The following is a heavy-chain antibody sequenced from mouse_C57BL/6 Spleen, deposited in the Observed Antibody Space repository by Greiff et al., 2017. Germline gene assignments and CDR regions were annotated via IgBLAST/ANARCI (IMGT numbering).Heavy chain of an antibody. V-gene: IGHV2-2*01. J-gene: IGHJ2*01. CDR2: IWRGGST. CDR1: GFSLTSYG. Sequence: VQLQQSGPGLVQPSQSLSITCTVSGFSLTSYGVHWVRQSPGKGLEWLGVIWRGGSTDYNAAFISRLSISKDNSKSQVFFKMNSLQADDTAIYXCAAGANWDAFDYWGQGTTLTVSS. D-gene: IGHD4-1*01. CDR3: AAGANWDAFDY.